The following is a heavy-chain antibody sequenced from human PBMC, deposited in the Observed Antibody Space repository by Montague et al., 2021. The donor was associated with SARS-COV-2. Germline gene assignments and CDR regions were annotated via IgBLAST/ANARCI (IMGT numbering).Heavy chain of an antibody. J-gene: IGHJ4*02. V-gene: IGHV3-9*01. CDR2: IDWSRGYF. CDR3: AKASWGSSWYYFDY. Sequence: SLRLSCAASGFTFGDYVTHWVRQAPGEGLEWVAGIDWSRGYFAYADSVRGRFTISRDNAKNSLYLQMNSLKVEDTALYYCAKASWGSSWYYFDYWGQGTLVTVSS. CDR1: GFTFGDYV. D-gene: IGHD6-13*01.